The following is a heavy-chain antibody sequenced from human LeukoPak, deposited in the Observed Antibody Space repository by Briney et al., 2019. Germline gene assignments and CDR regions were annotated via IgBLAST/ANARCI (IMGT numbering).Heavy chain of an antibody. CDR3: ARNGATGPRFDY. V-gene: IGHV4-59*01. Sequence: SETLSLTCTVSGGSISSYYWSWIRQPPGKGLEWIGYIYYSGSTNYNPSLKSRVTISVDTSKNQFSLKLSSVTAADTAVYYCARNGATGPRFDYWGQGTLVTVSS. CDR2: IYYSGST. J-gene: IGHJ4*02. D-gene: IGHD1-26*01. CDR1: GGSISSYY.